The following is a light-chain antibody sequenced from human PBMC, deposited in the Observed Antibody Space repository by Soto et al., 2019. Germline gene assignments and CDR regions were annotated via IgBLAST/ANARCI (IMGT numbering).Light chain of an antibody. CDR3: QQYSGASPWT. Sequence: DIQMTQSPSTLSASVGDSVTITCRASQSISSWLAWYQQKPGTAPKLLIYKASNLESGVPSRCSGSGYGTEFSLTISSLQPDDFATYYCQQYSGASPWTFGQGTRVEIK. V-gene: IGKV1-5*03. J-gene: IGKJ1*01. CDR2: KAS. CDR1: QSISSW.